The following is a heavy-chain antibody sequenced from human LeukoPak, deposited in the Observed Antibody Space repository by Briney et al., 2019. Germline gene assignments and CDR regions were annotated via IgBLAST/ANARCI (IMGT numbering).Heavy chain of an antibody. CDR2: VYYSGST. Sequence: SETLSLTCTVSGGSINISSYYWGWIRQPPGKGLEWIGSVYYSGSTYYNPSLKSRVTISVDTSKNQFSLKLSSVTAADTAVYYCARHRHSSSWYRPDWFDPWGQGTLVTVSS. V-gene: IGHV4-39*01. J-gene: IGHJ5*02. D-gene: IGHD6-13*01. CDR3: ARHRHSSSWYRPDWFDP. CDR1: GGSINISSYY.